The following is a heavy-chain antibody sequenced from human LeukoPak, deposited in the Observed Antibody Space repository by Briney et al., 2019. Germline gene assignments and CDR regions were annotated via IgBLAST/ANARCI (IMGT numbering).Heavy chain of an antibody. CDR2: ISYDGSNK. V-gene: IGHV3-30*03. Sequence: GGSLRLSCAASGFTFSSYGMHWVRQAPGKGLEWVAVISYDGSNKYYADSVKGRFTISRDNSKNTLYLQMNSLRAEDTAVYYCVPAHGATRGADYWAREPWSPSPQ. CDR3: VPAHGATRGADY. D-gene: IGHD1-26*01. CDR1: GFTFSSYG. J-gene: IGHJ4*02.